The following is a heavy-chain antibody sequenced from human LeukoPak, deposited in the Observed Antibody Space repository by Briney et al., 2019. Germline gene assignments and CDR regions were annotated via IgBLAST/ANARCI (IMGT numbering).Heavy chain of an antibody. CDR3: ARKAVAATRSLPAGMDV. J-gene: IGHJ6*02. D-gene: IGHD2-15*01. CDR2: ISSGGDGT. V-gene: IGHV3-23*01. CDR1: GFSFGTYA. Sequence: GGSLRLSCAASGFSFGTYAIRWVRQAPGKGLEWVSSISSGGDGTYYAPSVKGRFTISRDNSKKTLYLQMNSLTAEDTAVYFCARKAVAATRSLPAGMDVWGQGTTVIVSS.